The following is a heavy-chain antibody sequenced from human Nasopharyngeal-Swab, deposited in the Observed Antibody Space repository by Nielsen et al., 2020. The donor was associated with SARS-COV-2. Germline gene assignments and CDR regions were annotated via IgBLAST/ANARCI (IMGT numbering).Heavy chain of an antibody. Sequence: WIRQPPGKGLEWVSSISSSSSIIDYADSVKGRFTISRDNAKKSLYLQMNSLRAEDTAVYYCASQSYNWNDGHYYYNSYMAVWGKGTTVTVSS. CDR2: ISSSSSII. V-gene: IGHV3-48*04. D-gene: IGHD1-1*01. J-gene: IGHJ6*03. CDR3: ASQSYNWNDGHYYYNSYMAV.